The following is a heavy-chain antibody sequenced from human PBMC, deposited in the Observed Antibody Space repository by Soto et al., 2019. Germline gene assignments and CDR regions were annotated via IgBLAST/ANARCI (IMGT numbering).Heavy chain of an antibody. CDR3: ARDDGGYYDFWSGYYSSAFDI. D-gene: IGHD3-3*01. V-gene: IGHV3-30-3*01. Sequence: QVQLVESGGGVVQPGRSLRLSCAASGFTFSSYAMHWVRQAPGKGLEWVAVISYDGCNKYYADSVKGRFTISSDNSRNCLSLQINSLGAEETAVYYCARDDGGYYDFWSGYYSSAFDIWGQGTMVTVSS. J-gene: IGHJ3*02. CDR1: GFTFSSYA. CDR2: ISYDGCNK.